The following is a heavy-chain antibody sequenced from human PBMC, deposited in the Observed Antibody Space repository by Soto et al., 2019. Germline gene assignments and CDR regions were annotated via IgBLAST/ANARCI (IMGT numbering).Heavy chain of an antibody. CDR2: INPSGGST. J-gene: IGHJ4*02. CDR3: ARAAPYYYDSSGYFPN. V-gene: IGHV1-46*01. CDR1: GYTFTSYY. Sequence: QVQLVQSGAEVKKPGASVKVSCKASGYTFTSYYMHWVRQAPGQGLEWMGIINPSGGSTSYAQKFQGGVTMTRDTSTSTVYMELSSLRSEDTAVYYCARAAPYYYDSSGYFPNWGQGTLVTVSS. D-gene: IGHD3-22*01.